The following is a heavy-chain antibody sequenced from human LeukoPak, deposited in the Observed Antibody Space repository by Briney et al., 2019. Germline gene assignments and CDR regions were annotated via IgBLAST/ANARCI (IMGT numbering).Heavy chain of an antibody. J-gene: IGHJ4*02. Sequence: SETLSLTCTVSVGSISGYFWSWVRQAPGTGLEWIGHIYYSGATNYNPSLRSRIPISVDTSKNQFSLKLRSVTAADTAVYYCARAQYSGSCFDYWGQGTLVTVSS. V-gene: IGHV4-59*13. CDR3: ARAQYSGSCFDY. CDR1: VGSISGYF. CDR2: IYYSGAT. D-gene: IGHD1-26*01.